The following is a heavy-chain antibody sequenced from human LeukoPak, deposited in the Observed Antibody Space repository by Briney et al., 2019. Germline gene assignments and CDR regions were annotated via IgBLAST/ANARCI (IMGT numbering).Heavy chain of an antibody. CDR3: ARDRYGPGSYYKSWFDP. Sequence: SETLSLTCTVSGGSISSYYWSWIRQPAGKGLEWIGRIYTSGSTNYNPSLKSRVTMSVDTSKNQFSLRLSSVTAADTAVYYCARDRYGPGSYYKSWFDPWGQGTLVTVSS. CDR2: IYTSGST. J-gene: IGHJ5*02. V-gene: IGHV4-4*07. CDR1: GGSISSYY. D-gene: IGHD3-10*01.